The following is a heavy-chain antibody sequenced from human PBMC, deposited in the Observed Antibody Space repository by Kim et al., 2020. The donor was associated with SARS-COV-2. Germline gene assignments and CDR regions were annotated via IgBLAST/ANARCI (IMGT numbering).Heavy chain of an antibody. J-gene: IGHJ6*03. CDR2: INHSGST. CDR3: ARGNVWCGYYFASGYYYY. CDR1: GGSFSGYY. D-gene: IGHD3-3*01. Sequence: SETLSLTCAVYGGSFSGYYWSWIRQPPGKGLEWIGEINHSGSTNYNPSLKSRVTISVDTSKNQFSLKLSSVTAADTAVYYCARGNVWCGYYFASGYYYY. V-gene: IGHV4-34*01.